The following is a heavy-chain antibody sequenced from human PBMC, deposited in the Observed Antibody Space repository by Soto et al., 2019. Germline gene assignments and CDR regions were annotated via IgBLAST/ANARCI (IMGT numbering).Heavy chain of an antibody. D-gene: IGHD6-13*01. Sequence: VGSLRLSCAASGFTFSDYYMSWIRQAPGKGLEWVSYISSSSSYTNYADSVKGRFTISRDNAKNSLYLQMNSLRAEDTAVYYCARDYSSSWYPHFGYWGQGTLVTVSS. J-gene: IGHJ4*02. V-gene: IGHV3-11*06. CDR3: ARDYSSSWYPHFGY. CDR2: ISSSSSYT. CDR1: GFTFSDYY.